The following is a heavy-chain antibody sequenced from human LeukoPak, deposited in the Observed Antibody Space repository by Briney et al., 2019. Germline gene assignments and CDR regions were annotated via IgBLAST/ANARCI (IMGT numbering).Heavy chain of an antibody. CDR3: ARGGGNSLWYFDL. CDR2: IYYRGST. D-gene: IGHD4-23*01. Sequence: SETLSLTCTVSGGSISSYYWSWIRQPPGKGLEWIGYIYYRGSTNYNPSLKSRVTISVDTSKNQFSLKLSSVTAADTAIYYCARGGGNSLWYFDLWGRGTLVTVSS. V-gene: IGHV4-59*01. J-gene: IGHJ2*01. CDR1: GGSISSYY.